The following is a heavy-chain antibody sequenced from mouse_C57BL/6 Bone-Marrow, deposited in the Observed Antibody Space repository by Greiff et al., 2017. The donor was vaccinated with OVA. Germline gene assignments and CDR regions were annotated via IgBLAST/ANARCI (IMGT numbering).Heavy chain of an antibody. CDR3: ARLYAMDY. Sequence: EVQGVESGGGLVQPGGSLKLSCAASGFTFSDFYMYWIRQTPEKRLEWVAYISNGGGSTYYQDTVKGRFTISRDNAKNTLYLQMSRLKSEDTAMYYCARLYAMDYWGQGTSVTVSS. J-gene: IGHJ4*01. CDR1: GFTFSDFY. CDR2: ISNGGGST. V-gene: IGHV5-12*01.